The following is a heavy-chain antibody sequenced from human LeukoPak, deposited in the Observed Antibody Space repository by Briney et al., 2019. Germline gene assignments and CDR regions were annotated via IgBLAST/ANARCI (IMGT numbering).Heavy chain of an antibody. CDR2: ISGSGGST. Sequence: GGSLRLSCAASGFTFSSYAMSWVRQAPGKGLEWVSAISGSGGSTYYADSVKGRFTISRDNSKDTLYLQMNSLRAEDTAVYYCAKDDAPVVPAAHDYWGQGTLVTVSS. CDR3: AKDDAPVVPAAHDY. V-gene: IGHV3-23*01. D-gene: IGHD2-2*01. CDR1: GFTFSSYA. J-gene: IGHJ4*02.